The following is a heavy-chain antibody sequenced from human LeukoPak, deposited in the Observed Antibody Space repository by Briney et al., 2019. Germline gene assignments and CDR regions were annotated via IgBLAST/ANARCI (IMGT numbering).Heavy chain of an antibody. J-gene: IGHJ4*02. Sequence: QTLSLTCAISGDSVSSKSASWNWIRQSPSRGLEWLGRTYSRSKWFNDYAVSVKSRITINPDTSKNQFSLHLSSVTPDDTAVYYCARGTGSLDYWGQGTLVTVSS. V-gene: IGHV6-1*01. CDR1: GDSVSSKSAS. CDR3: ARGTGSLDY. D-gene: IGHD1-26*01. CDR2: TYSRSKWFN.